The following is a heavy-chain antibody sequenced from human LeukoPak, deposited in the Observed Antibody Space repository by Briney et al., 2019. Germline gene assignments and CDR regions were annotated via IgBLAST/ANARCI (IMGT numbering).Heavy chain of an antibody. CDR1: GYTFTSYG. D-gene: IGHD3-22*01. Sequence: GASVKVSCKASGYTFTSYGISWVRQAPGQGLEWMGWISAYNGNTNYAQKLQGRVTMTTDTSTSTAYMELRSLRSDDTAVYYCARGTNYYDSSGYPTSGADYWGQGTLVTVSS. V-gene: IGHV1-18*01. CDR2: ISAYNGNT. CDR3: ARGTNYYDSSGYPTSGADY. J-gene: IGHJ4*02.